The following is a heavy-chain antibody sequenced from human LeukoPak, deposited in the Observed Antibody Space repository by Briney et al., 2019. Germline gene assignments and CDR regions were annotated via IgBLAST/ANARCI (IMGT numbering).Heavy chain of an antibody. CDR3: ASIAAAKSHSIFDY. CDR1: GFTFSSYA. V-gene: IGHV3-30-3*01. J-gene: IGHJ4*02. D-gene: IGHD6-13*01. Sequence: VGSLRLSCAASGFTFSSYAMNWVRQAPGKGLERVAVISCDGSNKYYADSVKGRFTISRDNSKNTLYLQMNSLRAEDTAVYYCASIAAAKSHSIFDYWGQGTLVTVSS. CDR2: ISCDGSNK.